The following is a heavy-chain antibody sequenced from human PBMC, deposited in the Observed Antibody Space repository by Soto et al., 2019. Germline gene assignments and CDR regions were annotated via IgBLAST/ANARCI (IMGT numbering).Heavy chain of an antibody. CDR3: ARGIPGIAYYFDY. D-gene: IGHD6-13*01. CDR2: IYHSGST. CDR1: VGSISSSNW. Sequence: NPSETLSFTCAVSVGSISSSNWWSWVRQPPGKGLEWIGEIYHSGSTTYNPSLKSRVTISVDKSKNQFSLKLSSVTAADTAVYYCARGIPGIAYYFDYWGQGTLVTVSS. J-gene: IGHJ4*02. V-gene: IGHV4-4*02.